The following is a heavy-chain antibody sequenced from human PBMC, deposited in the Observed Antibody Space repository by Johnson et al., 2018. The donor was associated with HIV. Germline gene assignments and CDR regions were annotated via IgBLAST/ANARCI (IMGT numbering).Heavy chain of an antibody. J-gene: IGHJ3*02. V-gene: IGHV3-23*04. Sequence: VESGGGLVQPGGSMRLSCAASGFTFSNYAMSWVRQAPGKGLEWVSNIRASGGGTYYADSVKGRFIISRDNSKNTLYLQMNSLRAEDTAVYYCTTALRGTVTRDGYILDAFDIWGQGTMVTVSS. CDR3: TTALRGTVTRDGYILDAFDI. CDR1: GFTFSNYA. D-gene: IGHD5-24*01. CDR2: IRASGGGT.